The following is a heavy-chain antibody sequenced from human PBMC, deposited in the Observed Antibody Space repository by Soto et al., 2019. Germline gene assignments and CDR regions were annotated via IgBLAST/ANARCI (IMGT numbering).Heavy chain of an antibody. Sequence: GGSLRLSCAASGFTFSSYGMHWVRQAPGKGLEWVAVISYDGSNKYYADSVKGRFTISRDNSKNTLYLQMNSLRAEDTAVYYCAKAHLEWTHPYFDYWGQGTLVTVS. CDR1: GFTFSSYG. CDR2: ISYDGSNK. J-gene: IGHJ4*02. CDR3: AKAHLEWTHPYFDY. D-gene: IGHD3-3*01. V-gene: IGHV3-30*18.